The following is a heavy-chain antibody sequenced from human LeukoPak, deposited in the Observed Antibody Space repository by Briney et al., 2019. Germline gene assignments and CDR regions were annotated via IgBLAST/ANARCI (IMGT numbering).Heavy chain of an antibody. D-gene: IGHD4-17*01. CDR3: ASLMTAVTIPDY. V-gene: IGHV3-21*01. J-gene: IGHJ4*02. CDR2: ISSSTTYI. CDR1: GFTFSAYT. Sequence: GGSLRLSCAASGFTFSAYTMTWVRQAPGKGLEWVSTISSSTTYIFYAGSVKGRFTISRDNAKNSLYLQMNSLRAEDTAVYFCASLMTAVTIPDYWGQGTLVTVSS.